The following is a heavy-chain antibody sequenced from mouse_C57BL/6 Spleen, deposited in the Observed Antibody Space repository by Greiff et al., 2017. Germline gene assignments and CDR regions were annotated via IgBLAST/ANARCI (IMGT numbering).Heavy chain of an antibody. J-gene: IGHJ2*01. CDR3: ARHEERLKAGQGFDY. CDR2: FYPGSGSI. V-gene: IGHV1-62-2*01. CDR1: GYTFTEYT. Sequence: VKLQESGAELVKPGASVKLSCKASGYTFTEYTIHWVKQRSGQGLEWIGWFYPGSGSIKYNEKFKDKATLTADKSSSTVYMELSRLTSEDSAVYCCARHEERLKAGQGFDYWGQGTTLTVSS.